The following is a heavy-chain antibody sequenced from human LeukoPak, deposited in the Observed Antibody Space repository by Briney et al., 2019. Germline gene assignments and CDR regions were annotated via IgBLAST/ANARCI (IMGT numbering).Heavy chain of an antibody. J-gene: IGHJ4*02. D-gene: IGHD3-22*01. CDR3: ARDGEYYYDSSGYYAIDY. Sequence: GGSLRLSCVASGYPFSSYSMNWVRQAPGKGLEWVSSISSSGSYKYYADSVKGRFTISRDNAKNSLFLQMNSLRAEDTAVYYCARDGEYYYDSSGYYAIDYWGQGTLVSVSS. CDR2: ISSSGSYK. V-gene: IGHV3-21*01. CDR1: GYPFSSYS.